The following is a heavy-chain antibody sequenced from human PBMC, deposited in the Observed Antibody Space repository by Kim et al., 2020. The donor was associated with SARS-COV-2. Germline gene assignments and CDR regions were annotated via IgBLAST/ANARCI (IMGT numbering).Heavy chain of an antibody. D-gene: IGHD3-10*01. J-gene: IGHJ4*02. CDR1: GFTFSSYA. V-gene: IGHV3-23*01. Sequence: GESLRLSCAASGFTFSSYAMSWVRQAPGKGLEWVSAISGSGGSTYYADSVKGRFTISRDNSKNTLYLQMNSLRAEDTAVYYCAKDWWFGELLEVYWGQGTLVTVSS. CDR2: ISGSGGST. CDR3: AKDWWFGELLEVY.